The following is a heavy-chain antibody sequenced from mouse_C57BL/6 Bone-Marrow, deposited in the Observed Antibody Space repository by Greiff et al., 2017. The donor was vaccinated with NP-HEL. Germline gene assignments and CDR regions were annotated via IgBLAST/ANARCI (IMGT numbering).Heavy chain of an antibody. CDR2: ISDGGSYT. CDR3: ARDHIDGYYLAWFAY. D-gene: IGHD2-3*01. V-gene: IGHV5-4*01. CDR1: GFTFSSYA. J-gene: IGHJ3*01. Sequence: EVKLMESGGGLVKPGGSLKLSCAASGFTFSSYAMSWVRQTPEKRLEWVATISDGGSYTYYPDNVKGRFTISRDNAKNNLYLQMSHLKSEDTAMYYCARDHIDGYYLAWFAYWGQGTLVTVPA.